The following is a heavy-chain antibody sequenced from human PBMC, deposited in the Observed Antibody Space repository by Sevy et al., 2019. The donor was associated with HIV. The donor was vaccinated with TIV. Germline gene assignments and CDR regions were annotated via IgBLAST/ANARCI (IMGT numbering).Heavy chain of an antibody. D-gene: IGHD3-22*01. V-gene: IGHV1-24*01. CDR1: GKTLSELS. CDR3: ATTREYYSDNSGYFDY. J-gene: IGHJ4*02. CDR2: FDPEDGET. Sequence: ASVKVSCTVSGKTLSELSMHWVRRAPGKGLEWMGSFDPEDGETIYAQNFQGRVTMTEDTFTDTAYMELSSLRSEDTAVYYCATTREYYSDNSGYFDYWGQGTLVTVSS.